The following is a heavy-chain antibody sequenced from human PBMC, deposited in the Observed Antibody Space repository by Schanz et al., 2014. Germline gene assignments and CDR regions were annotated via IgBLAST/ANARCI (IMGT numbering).Heavy chain of an antibody. J-gene: IGHJ3*02. CDR1: GFTFSDYW. D-gene: IGHD3-10*01. CDR2: ISGSGGST. Sequence: EVQLLESGGGLVQPGGSLRLSCTASGFTFSDYWMSWVRQAPGKGLEWVIVISGSGGSTYYADSVRGRFTISRDNAENTLYLQMNSLRAEDTAVYYCAKGRFGELSAFDIWGQGTMVTVSS. CDR3: AKGRFGELSAFDI. V-gene: IGHV3-23*01.